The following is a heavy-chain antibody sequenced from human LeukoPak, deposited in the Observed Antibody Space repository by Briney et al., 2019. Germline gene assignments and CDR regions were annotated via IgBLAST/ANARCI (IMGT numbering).Heavy chain of an antibody. J-gene: IGHJ6*02. CDR2: MNPNSGNT. CDR1: GYTFTSYD. Sequence: GASVKVSCKASGYTFTSYDINWVRQATGQGLEWMGWMNPNSGNTGYAQKFQGRVTMTRNTSISTAYMELSSLRSEDTAVYYCARANGDHPYYYYYYGMDVWGQGTTVTVSS. V-gene: IGHV1-8*01. D-gene: IGHD4-17*01. CDR3: ARANGDHPYYYYYYGMDV.